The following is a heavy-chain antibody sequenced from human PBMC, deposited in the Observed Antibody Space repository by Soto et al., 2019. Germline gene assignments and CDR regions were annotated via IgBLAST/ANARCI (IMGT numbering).Heavy chain of an antibody. J-gene: IGHJ4*02. Sequence: QLQLVQSGTEVKEPGSSVKVSCKASGGTFSTSSFVWVRQGPGQGLEWMGGIIPIFTRTNFAQKFQGRVTFSADESTRTTYMDLRSLTSEYTAIYYCARDVVRSTAGDSWGQGSLVTVSS. CDR1: GGTFSTSS. CDR3: ARDVVRSTAGDS. D-gene: IGHD2-15*01. V-gene: IGHV1-69*01. CDR2: IIPIFTRT.